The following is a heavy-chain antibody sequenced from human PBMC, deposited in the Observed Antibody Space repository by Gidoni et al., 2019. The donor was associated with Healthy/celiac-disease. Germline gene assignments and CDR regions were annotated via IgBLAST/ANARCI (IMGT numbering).Heavy chain of an antibody. J-gene: IGHJ6*03. V-gene: IGHV4-34*01. D-gene: IGHD3-3*01. CDR2: INHSGST. CDR3: ARGYNYDFWSGYYIDYYYYYYMDV. Sequence: QVQLQQWGAGLLKPSETLSLTCAVYGGSFSGYSWSWIRQPPGKGLEWIGEINHSGSTNYNPSLKSRVTISVDTSKNQFSLKLSSVTAADTAVYYCARGYNYDFWSGYYIDYYYYYYMDVWGKGTTVTVSS. CDR1: GGSFSGYS.